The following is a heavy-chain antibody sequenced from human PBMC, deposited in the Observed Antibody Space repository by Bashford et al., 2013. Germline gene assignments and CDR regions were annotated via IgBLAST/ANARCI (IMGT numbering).Heavy chain of an antibody. D-gene: IGHD6-13*01. CDR1: GGTFSSYA. Sequence: SVKVSCKASGGTFSSYAISWVRQAPGQGLEWMGGIIPIFGTANYAQKFQGRVTITADESTSTAYMELSSLRSEDTAVYYCARVTLSSSWYHYFDYWGQGPWSPSPQ. CDR2: IIPIFGTA. CDR3: ARVTLSSSWYHYFDY. V-gene: IGHV1-69*13. J-gene: IGHJ4*02.